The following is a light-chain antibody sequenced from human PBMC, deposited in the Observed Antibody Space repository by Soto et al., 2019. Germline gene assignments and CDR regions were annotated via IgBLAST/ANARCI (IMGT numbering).Light chain of an antibody. CDR1: QSVSSSY. J-gene: IGKJ1*01. V-gene: IGKV3-20*01. Sequence: EIVLTQSPGTLYLSPGEGATLSCRASQSVSSSYLAWYQQKSGQAPRLLIYGASNRATGIPDRFSGSGSGTDFTLTISRLEPEDFAVYYCQQYGRSSWTFGQGTKVDIK. CDR3: QQYGRSSWT. CDR2: GAS.